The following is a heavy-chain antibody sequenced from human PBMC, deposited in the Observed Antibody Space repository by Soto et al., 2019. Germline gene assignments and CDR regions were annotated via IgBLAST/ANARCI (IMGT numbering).Heavy chain of an antibody. V-gene: IGHV3-64D*08. CDR2: LSSDGGNT. CDR3: VVRGIAFDI. J-gene: IGHJ3*02. D-gene: IGHD3-10*01. Sequence: GGSLRLSCSASGFTFSGDAVHWVRQAPGRGLESVSGLSSDGGNTYYADSVKGRFTISRDNSMNTLYLQMTRLRPEDTAVYYCVVRGIAFDIWGQGSMVTVSS. CDR1: GFTFSGDA.